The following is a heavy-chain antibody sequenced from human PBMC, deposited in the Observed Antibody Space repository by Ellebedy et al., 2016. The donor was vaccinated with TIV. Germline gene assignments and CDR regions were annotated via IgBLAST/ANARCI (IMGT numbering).Heavy chain of an antibody. CDR3: ARSRDGYNFIGDY. Sequence: GESLKISCAASGFTFNSYTMNWVRQAPGKGLEWVSFISGSRTYIYYTDSVKGRFTISRDNAKNSLYLQMNSLRAEDTAVYYCARSRDGYNFIGDYWGQGTLVTVSS. D-gene: IGHD5-24*01. V-gene: IGHV3-21*01. CDR2: ISGSRTYI. J-gene: IGHJ4*02. CDR1: GFTFNSYT.